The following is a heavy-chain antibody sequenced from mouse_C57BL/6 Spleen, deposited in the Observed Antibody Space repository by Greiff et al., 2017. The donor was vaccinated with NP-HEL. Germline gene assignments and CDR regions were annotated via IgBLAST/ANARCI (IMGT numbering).Heavy chain of an antibody. CDR3: ARGGNYYFDY. V-gene: IGHV1-63*01. CDR2: IYPGGGYT. D-gene: IGHD2-1*01. Sequence: VQLQESGAELVRPGTSVKMSCKASGYTFTNYWIGWAKQRPGHGLEWIGDIYPGGGYTNYNEKFKGKATLTADKSSSTAYMQFSSLTSEDSAIYYCARGGNYYFDYWGQGTTLTVSS. J-gene: IGHJ2*01. CDR1: GYTFTNYW.